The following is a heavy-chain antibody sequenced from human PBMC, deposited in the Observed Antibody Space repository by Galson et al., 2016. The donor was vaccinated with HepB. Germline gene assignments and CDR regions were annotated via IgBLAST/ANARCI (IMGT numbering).Heavy chain of an antibody. CDR2: ISGRAGST. V-gene: IGHV3-23*01. D-gene: IGHD3-22*01. CDR3: AKHVSGYYVSAHFDY. J-gene: IGHJ4*02. Sequence: SLRLSCAASEFTFSSYAISWVRQAPGKGLEWVSAISGRAGSTNYADSVKDRFTISRDNSKNTLYLQMNSLRAEDTAVYYCAKHVSGYYVSAHFDYWGQGTLVTVSS. CDR1: EFTFSSYA.